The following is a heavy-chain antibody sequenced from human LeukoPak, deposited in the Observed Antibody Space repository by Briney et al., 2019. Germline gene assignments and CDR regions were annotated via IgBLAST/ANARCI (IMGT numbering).Heavy chain of an antibody. V-gene: IGHV3-23*01. J-gene: IGHJ5*01. CDR1: GFSYNAYA. CDR3: AKDRPIMHFDP. D-gene: IGHD2-8*01. CDR2: TSGSGGGT. Sequence: AGGSLRLSCAASGFSYNAYAMNWVRQAPGKGLEWVSATSGSGGGTYYADSVKGRFTISRDNSKNTLYLQMSSLRAEDTAVYYCAKDRPIMHFDPWGQGTLVTVSS.